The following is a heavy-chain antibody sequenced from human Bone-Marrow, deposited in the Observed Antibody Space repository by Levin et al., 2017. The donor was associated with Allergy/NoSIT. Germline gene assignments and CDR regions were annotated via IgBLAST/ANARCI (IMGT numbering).Heavy chain of an antibody. V-gene: IGHV3-11*01. Sequence: GGSLRLSCAASGFTFSDYYMTWIRKAPGKGLEWVSYITINVGTTYYADSVKGRFTISRDNPKNSLSLQMNSLRAEDTAMYYCAREIETEIGAYDVWGQGTMVTVSS. CDR3: AREIETEIGAYDV. J-gene: IGHJ3*01. CDR2: ITINVGTT. D-gene: IGHD5-24*01. CDR1: GFTFSDYY.